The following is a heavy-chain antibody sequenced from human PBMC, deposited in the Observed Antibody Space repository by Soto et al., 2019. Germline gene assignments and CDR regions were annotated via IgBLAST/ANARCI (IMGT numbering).Heavy chain of an antibody. Sequence: SETLSLTCSVSGGSISSSIYYWGWIRQPPGKGLEWIGTIYYGGSTYYNPSLKSRVTISVDTSKNQFSLKLSSVTAADTAVYYCARANHYDFWSGPLGPWGQGTLVTVSS. CDR1: GGSISSSIYY. D-gene: IGHD3-3*01. J-gene: IGHJ5*02. CDR2: IYYGGST. CDR3: ARANHYDFWSGPLGP. V-gene: IGHV4-39*07.